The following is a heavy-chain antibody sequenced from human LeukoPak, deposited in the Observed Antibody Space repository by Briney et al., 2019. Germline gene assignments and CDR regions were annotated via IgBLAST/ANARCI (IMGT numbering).Heavy chain of an antibody. J-gene: IGHJ5*02. V-gene: IGHV4-31*03. Sequence: SETQSLTRTVSGGSISSGGYYWSWIRQHPGKGLEWIGYIYYSGSTYSNPSLKSRVTISVDTSKNQFSLKLSSVTAADTAVYYCARSIVVVPAAIPSGWGNCFDPWGQGTLVTVSS. D-gene: IGHD2-2*02. CDR1: GGSISSGGYY. CDR3: ARSIVVVPAAIPSGWGNCFDP. CDR2: IYYSGST.